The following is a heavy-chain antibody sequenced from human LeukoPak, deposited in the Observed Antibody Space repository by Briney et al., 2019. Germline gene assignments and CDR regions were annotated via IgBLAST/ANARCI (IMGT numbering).Heavy chain of an antibody. Sequence: PGGPLRLSCSVSGFTFSSHSMHWVRQAPGKGLEWVAHINPDGRDTYYVDSVKGRFTISRDNAQNSMYLQMNSLRVEDTAVYYCTSWGDTTAEYFQRWGQGTLVTVSS. V-gene: IGHV3-7*01. D-gene: IGHD2-21*02. CDR2: INPDGRDT. CDR1: GFTFSSHS. J-gene: IGHJ1*01. CDR3: TSWGDTTAEYFQR.